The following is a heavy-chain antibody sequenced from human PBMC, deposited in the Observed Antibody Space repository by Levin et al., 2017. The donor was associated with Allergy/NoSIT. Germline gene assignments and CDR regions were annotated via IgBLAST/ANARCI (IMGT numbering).Heavy chain of an antibody. CDR1: GFTFSSYA. CDR2: ISGSGSYT. D-gene: IGHD4-17*01. CDR3: AGKGRAVTNGHAFDI. J-gene: IGHJ3*02. Sequence: GESLKISCAASGFTFSSYAMSWVRQAPGKGLEWVSAISGSGSYTLYADSVKGRFTISRDNSKNTLYLLMNSLRADDTALYYCAGKGRAVTNGHAFDIWGQGTMVTVSS. V-gene: IGHV3-23*01.